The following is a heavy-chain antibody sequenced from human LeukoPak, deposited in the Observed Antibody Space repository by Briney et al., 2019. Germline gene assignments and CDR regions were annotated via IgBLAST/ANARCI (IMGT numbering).Heavy chain of an antibody. CDR1: GGSISSYY. Sequence: SETLSLTCTVSGGSISSYYWSWIRQPPGKGLEWIGRIYISGSTNSNPSLRSRVTMSVDSSKNQFSLRLSSVTAADTAVYYCAREGLWLSYFDYWGQGTLVTVSS. CDR2: IYISGST. J-gene: IGHJ4*02. V-gene: IGHV4-4*07. CDR3: AREGLWLSYFDY. D-gene: IGHD5-18*01.